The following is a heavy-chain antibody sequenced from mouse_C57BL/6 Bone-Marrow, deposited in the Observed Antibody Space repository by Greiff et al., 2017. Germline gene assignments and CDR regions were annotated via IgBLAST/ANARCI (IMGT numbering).Heavy chain of an antibody. Sequence: VQLQQSGAELVRPGTSVKVSCKASGNAFTNYLIEWVKQRPGQGLEWIGVINPGSGGTNYNEKFKGKATLTADKSSSTAYMQLSSLTSEDSAVYFCARSGHSDYWGQGTTLTVSS. V-gene: IGHV1-54*01. CDR1: GNAFTNYL. D-gene: IGHD3-1*01. CDR3: ARSGHSDY. CDR2: INPGSGGT. J-gene: IGHJ2*01.